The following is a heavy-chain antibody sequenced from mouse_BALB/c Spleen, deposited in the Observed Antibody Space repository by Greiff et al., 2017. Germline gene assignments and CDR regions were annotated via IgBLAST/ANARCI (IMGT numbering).Heavy chain of an antibody. V-gene: IGHV1-26*01. CDR3: ARDYYYGSSSFDY. CDR1: GYSFTGYY. J-gene: IGHJ2*01. CDR2: INPYNGAT. D-gene: IGHD1-1*01. Sequence: EVQLQQPGSELVRPGASVKLSCKASGYSFTGYYMHWVKQSHVKSLEWIGRINPYNGATSYNQNFKDKASLTVDKSSSTAYMELHSLTSEDSAVYYCARDYYYGSSSFDYWGQGTTLTVSS.